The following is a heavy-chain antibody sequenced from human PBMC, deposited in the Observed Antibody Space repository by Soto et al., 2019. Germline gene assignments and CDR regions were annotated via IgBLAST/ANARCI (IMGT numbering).Heavy chain of an antibody. CDR2: INTYDGNT. CDR3: AAWQQFDY. J-gene: IGHJ4*02. Sequence: QVQLVQSGAEVKKPGASVKVSCKASGYTFTSYGMNWVRQAPGQGLEWMGWINTYDGNTNHAQKFQGRVTLTPDTSTSTACMELRSLSSDDTAVYYGAAWQQFDYWPQVTLVTVSS. D-gene: IGHD6-13*01. V-gene: IGHV1-18*01. CDR1: GYTFTSYG.